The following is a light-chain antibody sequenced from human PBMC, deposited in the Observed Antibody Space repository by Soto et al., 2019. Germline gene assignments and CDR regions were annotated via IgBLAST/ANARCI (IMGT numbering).Light chain of an antibody. CDR2: EVS. CDR1: SSDVGGYNY. Sequence: QSALTQPASVSGSPGQAITISCTGSSSDVGGYNYVSWYQQHPGKAPKLMIYEVSNRPSGVSDRFSGSKSGNTASLTISGLQAEDEAEYYCTSYTCNNTPVFGTGTQLTVL. V-gene: IGLV2-14*01. CDR3: TSYTCNNTPV. J-gene: IGLJ1*01.